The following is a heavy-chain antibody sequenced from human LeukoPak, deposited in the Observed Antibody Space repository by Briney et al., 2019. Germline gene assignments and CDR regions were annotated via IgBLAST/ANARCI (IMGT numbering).Heavy chain of an antibody. CDR2: ISSGGSTI. CDR3: ARDIYYYDSSGYYFPGGSDY. D-gene: IGHD3-22*01. V-gene: IGHV3-11*04. J-gene: IGHJ4*02. Sequence: GGSVRLSCAASGFTFSDYYMSWIRQAPGKGLGWVSYISSGGSTIYYADSVKGRFTISRDNAKNSLYLQMNSLRAEDTAVYYCARDIYYYDSSGYYFPGGSDYWGQGTLVTVSS. CDR1: GFTFSDYY.